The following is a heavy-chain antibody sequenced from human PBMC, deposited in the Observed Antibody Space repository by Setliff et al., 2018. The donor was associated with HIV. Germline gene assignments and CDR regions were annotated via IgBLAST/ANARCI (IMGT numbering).Heavy chain of an antibody. V-gene: IGHV1-46*01. D-gene: IGHD1-1*01. CDR3: ARGGNDWNQPADY. CDR2: MSPSGGAT. CDR1: GGTFSSYA. J-gene: IGHJ4*02. Sequence: GASVKVSCKASGGTFSSYAISWVRQAPGQGLEWMGVMSPSGGATSDAQGFRGRLTMTGDTSTTTVYMELRSLRSDDTAVYFCARGGNDWNQPADYWGQGTLVTVSS.